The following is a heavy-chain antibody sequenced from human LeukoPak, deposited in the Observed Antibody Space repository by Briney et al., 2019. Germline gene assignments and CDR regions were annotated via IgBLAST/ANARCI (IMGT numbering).Heavy chain of an antibody. CDR1: GFTFSSYE. CDR3: ARDGRVYYDILTGYYALIRDGQGGDAFDI. Sequence: GGSLRLSCVASGFTFSSYEMNWVRQAPGKGLEWVSYISSSGSTIYYADSVKGRFTISRDNAKNSLYLQMNSLRAEDTAVYYCARDGRVYYDILTGYYALIRDGQGGDAFDIWGQGTMVTVSS. J-gene: IGHJ3*02. CDR2: ISSSGSTI. V-gene: IGHV3-48*03. D-gene: IGHD3-9*01.